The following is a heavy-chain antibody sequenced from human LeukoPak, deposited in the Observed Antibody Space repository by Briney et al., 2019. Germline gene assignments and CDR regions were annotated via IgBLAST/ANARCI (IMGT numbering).Heavy chain of an antibody. V-gene: IGHV4-39*07. D-gene: IGHD6-6*01. CDR2: VDYTGNT. CDR3: AREGSSFYGYFHF. CDR1: GASISTRNYY. Sequence: SETLSLTCTVSGASISTRNYYWGWIRQPPGKGLEWIGSVDYTGNTYYKPSLRSRLTISVDMSRNQFSLILTSVTAADTALYYCAREGSSFYGYFHFWGHGTLVTVSS. J-gene: IGHJ4*01.